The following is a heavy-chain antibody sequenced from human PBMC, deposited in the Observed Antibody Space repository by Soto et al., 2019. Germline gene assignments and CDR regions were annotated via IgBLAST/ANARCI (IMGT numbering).Heavy chain of an antibody. V-gene: IGHV3-49*03. CDR1: GFTFGDYA. Sequence: PGGSLRLSCTASGFTFGDYAMSWFRQAPGKGLEWVGFIRSKAYGGTTEYAASVKGRFTISRDDSKSIAYLQMNSLKTEDTAVYYCTRGLENCSSTSCYVGDDYWGQGTLVTVSS. CDR3: TRGLENCSSTSCYVGDDY. J-gene: IGHJ4*02. D-gene: IGHD2-2*01. CDR2: IRSKAYGGTT.